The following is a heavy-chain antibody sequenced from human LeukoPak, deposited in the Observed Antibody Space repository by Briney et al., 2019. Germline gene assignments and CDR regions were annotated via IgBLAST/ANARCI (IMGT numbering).Heavy chain of an antibody. CDR3: ARELRDFDWLLLDY. V-gene: IGHV4-31*03. D-gene: IGHD3-9*01. CDR2: IYYSGST. CDR1: GGSLSSGGYY. J-gene: IGHJ4*02. Sequence: SETLSLTCTVSGGSLSSGGYYWSWIRQHPGKGLEWIGYIYYSGSTYYNPSLKSRVTISVDTSKNQFSLKLSSVTAADTAVYYCARELRDFDWLLLDYWGQGTLVTVSS.